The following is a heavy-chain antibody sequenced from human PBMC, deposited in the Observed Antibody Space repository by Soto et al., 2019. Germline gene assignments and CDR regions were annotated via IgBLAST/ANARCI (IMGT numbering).Heavy chain of an antibody. J-gene: IGHJ6*02. CDR2: IIPIFGTS. V-gene: IGHV1-69*01. CDR1: GGTLNNYA. D-gene: IGHD3-10*01. Sequence: QVQLVQSGAEVKKPGSSVKVSCKASGGTLNNYALSWVRQAPGQGLEWVGGIIPIFGTSNYAQNFQGRVTITADESTSTAYMELSSLRSEDTAVYYCARGVRTGFYGMDVWGQGTTVTVSS. CDR3: ARGVRTGFYGMDV.